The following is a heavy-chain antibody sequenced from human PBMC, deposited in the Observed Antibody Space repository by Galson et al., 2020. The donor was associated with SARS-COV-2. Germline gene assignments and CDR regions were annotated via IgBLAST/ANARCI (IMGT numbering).Heavy chain of an antibody. CDR1: GLKLSSYA. Sequence: GGSLRLSCTASGLKLSSYALHWVRQPPGKGLEWVAVVGFDGSDQYYADSVKGRFTISRDNSEMTVYLQMNTLRSEDTAVYYCARDPFYYDSGAHSAFHLNYWGQGTLVTVSS. CDR2: VGFDGSDQ. CDR3: ARDPFYYDSGAHSAFHLNY. D-gene: IGHD3-22*01. V-gene: IGHV3-30*04. J-gene: IGHJ4*02.